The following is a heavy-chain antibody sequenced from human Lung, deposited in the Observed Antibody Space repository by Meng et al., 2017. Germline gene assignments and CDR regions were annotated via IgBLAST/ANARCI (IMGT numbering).Heavy chain of an antibody. J-gene: IGHJ4*01. CDR2: IKSKTDGETA. D-gene: IGHD3-22*01. CDR3: QWLSTHPPDQ. CDR1: GFTFSNAW. Sequence: QLVEAGGDCVGAGGSLRLSCAASGFTFSNAWRSWVRQAPGKGLEWVGRIKSKTDGETADYAAPVKGRFTISRDDSQNTLYLQMNSLKTEDTAVYYCQWLSTHPPDQWGQGTLVTVSS. V-gene: IGHV3-15*01.